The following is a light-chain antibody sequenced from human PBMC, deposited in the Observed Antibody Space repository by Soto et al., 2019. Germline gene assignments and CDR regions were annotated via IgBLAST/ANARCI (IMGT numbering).Light chain of an antibody. CDR2: KVS. Sequence: QSALTHLASGSGSPGHSIHISCTGTSSDIGSYHLVSWYQHQSGKAPKLIIYKVSQWPSGVSDRFSASQSGNTASLTISGLQAEDEAASYCCSYAGSNWGYVFGTGTEVTV. V-gene: IGLV2-23*02. J-gene: IGLJ1*01. CDR1: SSDIGSYHL. CDR3: CSYAGSNWGYV.